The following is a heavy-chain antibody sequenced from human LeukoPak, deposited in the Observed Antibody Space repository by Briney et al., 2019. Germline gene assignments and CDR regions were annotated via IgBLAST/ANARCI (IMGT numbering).Heavy chain of an antibody. CDR3: ARDFGSGWLYHWFDP. V-gene: IGHV1-18*01. J-gene: IGHJ5*02. CDR2: ISAYNGNT. Sequence: ASVKVSCKASGYTFTSYGISWVRQAPGQGLEWMGWISAYNGNTNYAQKLQGRVTMTTDTSTSTAYMELRSLRSDDTAVYYCARDFGSGWLYHWFDPWGQGTLVSVSS. CDR1: GYTFTSYG. D-gene: IGHD6-19*01.